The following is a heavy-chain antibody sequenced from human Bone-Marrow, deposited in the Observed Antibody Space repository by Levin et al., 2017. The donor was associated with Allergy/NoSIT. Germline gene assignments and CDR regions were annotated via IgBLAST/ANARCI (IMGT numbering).Heavy chain of an antibody. CDR2: INVSGST. V-gene: IGHV4-61*02. D-gene: IGHD1-1*01. CDR3: ARDRRAYNFGPDMAV. J-gene: IGHJ6*03. CDR1: GGSISSGSYY. Sequence: ASETLSLTCTVSGGSISSGSYYWSWIRQPAGKGLEWIGRINVSGSTNYNPSLKSRVTMSVDASKNQFSLKLSSVKAADTAVYYCARDRRAYNFGPDMAVWGKGTTVTVSS.